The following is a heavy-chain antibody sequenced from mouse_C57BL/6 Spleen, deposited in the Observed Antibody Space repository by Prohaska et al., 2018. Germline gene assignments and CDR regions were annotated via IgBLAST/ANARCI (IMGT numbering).Heavy chain of an antibody. J-gene: IGHJ2*01. CDR2: IYPGSGST. V-gene: IGHV1-55*01. Sequence: ITWVKQRPGQGLEWIGDIYPGSGSTNYNEKFKSKATLTVDTSSSTAYMQLSSLTSEDSAVCYCARWGLGHFDYWGQGTTLTVSS. CDR3: ARWGLGHFDY. D-gene: IGHD3-3*01.